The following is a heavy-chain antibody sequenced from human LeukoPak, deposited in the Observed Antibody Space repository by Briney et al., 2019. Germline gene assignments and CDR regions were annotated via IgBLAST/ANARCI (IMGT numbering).Heavy chain of an antibody. J-gene: IGHJ5*02. V-gene: IGHV1-46*01. CDR1: GYTSTSYY. Sequence: ASAKVSCKASGYTSTSYYMHWVRQAPGQGLEWMGIINPSGGSTSYAQKFQGRVTMTRDTSTSTVYMELSSLRSEDTAVYYCASSGRWFGERGFDPWGQGTLVTVSS. D-gene: IGHD3-10*01. CDR2: INPSGGST. CDR3: ASSGRWFGERGFDP.